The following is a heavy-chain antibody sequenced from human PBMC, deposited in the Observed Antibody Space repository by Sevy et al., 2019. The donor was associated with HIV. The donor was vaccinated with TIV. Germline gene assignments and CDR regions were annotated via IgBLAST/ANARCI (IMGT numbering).Heavy chain of an antibody. CDR1: GYTFTSYG. V-gene: IGHV1-18*01. CDR2: ISAYNGNT. CDR3: AREWVRNWFDP. D-gene: IGHD1-26*01. Sequence: ASVKVSCKASGYTFTSYGISWVRQAPGQGLEWMGWISAYNGNTNYAQKLQGRVTMTTDTSKSKAYMELRSLRSDDTAVYYCAREWVRNWFDPWGQGTLVTVSS. J-gene: IGHJ5*02.